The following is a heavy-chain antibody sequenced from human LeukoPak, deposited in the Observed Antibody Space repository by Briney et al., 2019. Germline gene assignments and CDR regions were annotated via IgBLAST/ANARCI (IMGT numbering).Heavy chain of an antibody. CDR1: GFTFGIYA. V-gene: IGHV3-23*01. CDR2: ISGSAST. Sequence: QPGGSLRLSCAASGFTFGIYAMSWVRQAPGKGLEWVSGISGSASTYYADSVKGRFTISGDNSKNTLYLQMSSLRAEDTAVYYCAISGGYWAWAHWGQGTLVTVSS. D-gene: IGHD1-26*01. CDR3: AISGGYWAWAH. J-gene: IGHJ4*02.